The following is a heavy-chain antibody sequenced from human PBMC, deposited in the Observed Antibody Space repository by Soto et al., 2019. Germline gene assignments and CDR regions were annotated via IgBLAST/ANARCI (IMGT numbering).Heavy chain of an antibody. D-gene: IGHD6-19*01. V-gene: IGHV3-23*01. J-gene: IGHJ6*02. CDR1: GFTFSSYA. CDR3: AKGRAAGSGWNYYYGMDV. Sequence: GGSLRLSCAASGFTFSSYALSWVRQPPGEGLEWVSGISGSGSSTYHADSVQGRFSISRDNSKNTLYLQLNSLRPEDTAVYYCAKGRAAGSGWNYYYGMDVWGQGTTVTVSS. CDR2: ISGSGSST.